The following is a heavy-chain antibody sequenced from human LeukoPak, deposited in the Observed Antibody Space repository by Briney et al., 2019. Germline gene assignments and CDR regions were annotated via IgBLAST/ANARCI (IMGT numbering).Heavy chain of an antibody. D-gene: IGHD2-15*01. Sequence: PSETLSLTCTVSGGSISSSSYYWGWIRQPPGKGLEWIGSIYYSGSTYYNPSLKSRVTISVDTSKNQFSLKLSSVTAADTAVYYCARGGYCSGNSCYSAAFDIWGQGTMVTVSS. CDR3: ARGGYCSGNSCYSAAFDI. CDR2: IYYSGST. CDR1: GGSISSSSYY. V-gene: IGHV4-39*07. J-gene: IGHJ3*02.